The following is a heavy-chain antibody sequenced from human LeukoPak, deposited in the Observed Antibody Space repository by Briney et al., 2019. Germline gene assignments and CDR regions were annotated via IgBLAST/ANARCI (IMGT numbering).Heavy chain of an antibody. CDR2: ISSSSTTI. J-gene: IGHJ4*02. V-gene: IGHV3-48*01. D-gene: IGHD6-19*01. CDR1: GFTFSTYS. CDR3: TRVLYSSGWYGDHY. Sequence: PGGSLRLSCAVSGFTFSTYSMNWVRQAPGKGLEWVSYISSSSTTIYYADSVKGRFTISRDNAKNSLYLQMNSLRAEDTAVYYCTRVLYSSGWYGDHYWGQGTLVTVFS.